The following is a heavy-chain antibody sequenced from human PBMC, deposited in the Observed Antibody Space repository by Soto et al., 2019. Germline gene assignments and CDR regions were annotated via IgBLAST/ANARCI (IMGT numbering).Heavy chain of an antibody. CDR1: GFTFSSYA. J-gene: IGHJ6*03. V-gene: IGHV3-23*01. CDR3: AKDRCSSTSCTLYYYYIDV. D-gene: IGHD2-2*01. Sequence: GGSLRLPCAASGFTFSSYAMNWGRQAPGKGLEWVSALSGSGGSTYYADSAKDRFTISRDNSKNTLYLQMNSLRAEDTAVYYCAKDRCSSTSCTLYYYYIDVWGKGTPVTVSS. CDR2: LSGSGGST.